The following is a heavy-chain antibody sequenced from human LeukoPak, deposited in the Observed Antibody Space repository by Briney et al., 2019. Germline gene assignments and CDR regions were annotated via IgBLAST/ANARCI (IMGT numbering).Heavy chain of an antibody. V-gene: IGHV3-21*01. CDR3: ARNTGSTGLIRDAFDI. D-gene: IGHD6-19*01. CDR2: ISSGSSYI. J-gene: IGHJ3*02. Sequence: GGSLRLSCGASGFXFSTYSINWVRQAPGKGLEWVSCISSGSSYIYYADSVKGRFTISRDNAKNSLYLQMNSLRAEDTAVYYCARNTGSTGLIRDAFDIWGQGTVVTVSS. CDR1: GFXFSTYS.